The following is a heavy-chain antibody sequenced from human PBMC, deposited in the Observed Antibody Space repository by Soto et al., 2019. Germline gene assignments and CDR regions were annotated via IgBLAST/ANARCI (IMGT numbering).Heavy chain of an antibody. V-gene: IGHV4-39*01. Sequence: SETLSLTCTVSGGSISSSSYYWGWIRQPPGKGLEWIGSIYYSGYTYYNPSLKSRVTISVDTSKNQFSLKLSSVTAADTAVYYCARRYGPGFDYWGQGTLVTVSS. CDR1: GGSISSSSYY. CDR2: IYYSGYT. D-gene: IGHD4-17*01. J-gene: IGHJ4*02. CDR3: ARRYGPGFDY.